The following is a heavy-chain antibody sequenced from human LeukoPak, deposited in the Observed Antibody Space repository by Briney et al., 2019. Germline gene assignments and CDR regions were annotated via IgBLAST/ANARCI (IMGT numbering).Heavy chain of an antibody. CDR2: INHSGST. V-gene: IGHV4-34*01. CDR1: GGSFSDYY. D-gene: IGHD5-24*01. J-gene: IGHJ6*02. CDR3: ARTKKMATSAYYYFGMDV. Sequence: SETLSLTCAVYGGSFSDYYWRWIRQPPGKGLEWIGEINHSGSTNYNPSLKSRVTISVDTSKNQFSLKLSSVTAADTAVYYCARTKKMATSAYYYFGMDVWGQGTTVTVSS.